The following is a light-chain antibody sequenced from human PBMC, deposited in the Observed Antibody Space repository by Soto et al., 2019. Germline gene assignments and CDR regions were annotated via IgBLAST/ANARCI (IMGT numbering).Light chain of an antibody. CDR1: HGISSY. Sequence: QLNQSPSFLSASVGDRVTITCRASHGISSYLTWYQQKPGKAPNLLIYAASSLQSGVPSRFSGSGSGTDFTLTISSLQPEDFATYYCQQSYSTPRTFGQGTNVDI. J-gene: IGKJ1*01. CDR2: AAS. CDR3: QQSYSTPRT. V-gene: IGKV1-39*01.